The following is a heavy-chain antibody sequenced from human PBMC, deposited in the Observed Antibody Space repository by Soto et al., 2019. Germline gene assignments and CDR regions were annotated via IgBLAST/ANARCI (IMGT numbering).Heavy chain of an antibody. D-gene: IGHD1-1*01. Sequence: SEKVSCKASGFTFTSSAVQWVRQARGQRLEWIGWIVVGSGNTNYAQKFQERVTITRDMSTSTAYMELSSLRSEDTAVYYCAAVNDWSSRSSDYWGQGTLVTVSS. CDR1: GFTFTSSA. CDR3: AAVNDWSSRSSDY. CDR2: IVVGSGNT. V-gene: IGHV1-58*01. J-gene: IGHJ4*02.